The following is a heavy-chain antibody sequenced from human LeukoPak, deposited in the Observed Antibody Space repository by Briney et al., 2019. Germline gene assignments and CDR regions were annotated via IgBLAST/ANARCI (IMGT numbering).Heavy chain of an antibody. Sequence: SETLSLTCAVSGGSISSGGYSWSWIRQPPGKGLEWIGYIYHSGSTYYNPSLKSRVTISVDRSKNQFSLKLSSVTAADTAVYYCARDGSYCSSTSCYFDYWGQGTLVTVSS. J-gene: IGHJ4*02. CDR3: ARDGSYCSSTSCYFDY. CDR2: IYHSGST. D-gene: IGHD2-2*01. V-gene: IGHV4-30-2*01. CDR1: GGSISSGGYS.